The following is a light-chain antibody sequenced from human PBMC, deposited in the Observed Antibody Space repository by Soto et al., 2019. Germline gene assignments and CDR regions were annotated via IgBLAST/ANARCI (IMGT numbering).Light chain of an antibody. CDR2: STS. V-gene: IGLV7-43*01. CDR3: LLFYGGAQV. CDR1: TGAVTSGNF. J-gene: IGLJ2*01. Sequence: QTVVTQAPSLTVSPGGTVTLTCASSTGAVTSGNFPNWFQQKPGQVPRALIYSTSSKHSWTPARFSGSLLGDKAALTLSGVQPEDEAEYYCLLFYGGAQVFGGGTKVTVL.